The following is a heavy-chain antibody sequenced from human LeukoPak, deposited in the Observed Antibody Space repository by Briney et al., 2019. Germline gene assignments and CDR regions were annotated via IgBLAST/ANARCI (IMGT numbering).Heavy chain of an antibody. V-gene: IGHV3-66*01. Sequence: PGGSLRLSCAASGFTFSNAWMSWVRQAPGKGLEWVSVIYSGGSTYYADSVKGRFTISRDNSKNTLYLQMNSLRAEDTAVYYCARTQELGTFGDYWGQGTLVTVSS. CDR1: GFTFSNAW. J-gene: IGHJ4*02. CDR2: IYSGGST. CDR3: ARTQELGTFGDY. D-gene: IGHD1-26*01.